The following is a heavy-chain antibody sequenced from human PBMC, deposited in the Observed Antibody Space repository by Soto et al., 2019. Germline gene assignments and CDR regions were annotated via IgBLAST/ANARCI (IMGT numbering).Heavy chain of an antibody. CDR2: TWSGGRGE. Sequence: QVQLVESGGGVVQPGTSLRLSCAASGFAFSYHGIHWVRQAPGKGLEWVAVTWSGGRGEYYADSVRGRFTISRDNSKTTVYLQMNSLRVEDTAVYYCAKDDDTSSHYSLLDFRGQGTLVTLSS. V-gene: IGHV3-33*06. CDR3: AKDDDTSSHYSLLDF. CDR1: GFAFSYHG. D-gene: IGHD3-22*01. J-gene: IGHJ4*02.